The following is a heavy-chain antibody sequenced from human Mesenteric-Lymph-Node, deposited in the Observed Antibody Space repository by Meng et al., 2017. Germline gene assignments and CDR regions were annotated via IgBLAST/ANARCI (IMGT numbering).Heavy chain of an antibody. CDR3: ARGGDGAVDY. Sequence: LRLLEFGGGWVQRGRYLRVSCAASGFTFSGHWMHWVRHAPGKGLVWVSYINNDGSHSNYADSVEGRFTISRDNTKNMVYLQMNSLRAEDTAVYYCARGGDGAVDYWGHGTLVTVSS. J-gene: IGHJ4*01. D-gene: IGHD3-16*01. CDR1: GFTFSGHW. CDR2: INNDGSHS. V-gene: IGHV3-74*02.